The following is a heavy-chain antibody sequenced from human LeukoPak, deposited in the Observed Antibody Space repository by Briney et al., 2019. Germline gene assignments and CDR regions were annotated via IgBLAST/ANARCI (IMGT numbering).Heavy chain of an antibody. CDR2: IRESSGDT. Sequence: GGSLRLSCAASGFTVINYAMNWVRQAPGKGLEWVSTIRESSGDTYYEDSVKGRFTIYRDISKNTVYLQMNSLRAEDTAVYYCAKDLDGGTDYVLDYWGQGTLVTVSS. J-gene: IGHJ4*02. V-gene: IGHV3-23*01. CDR3: AKDLDGGTDYVLDY. D-gene: IGHD3-10*02. CDR1: GFTVINYA.